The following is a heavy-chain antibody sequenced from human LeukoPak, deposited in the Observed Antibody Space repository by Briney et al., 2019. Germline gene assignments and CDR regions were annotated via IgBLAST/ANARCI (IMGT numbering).Heavy chain of an antibody. CDR2: INPNSGGT. J-gene: IGHJ4*02. CDR1: GYTFTDYY. Sequence: ASVKVSCKASGYTFTDYYMHWVRQAPGQGLEWMGWINPNSGGTSYAQKFQGWVTMTRDTSISTAYMELSRLKSDDTAVYYCARGSSGWYSHLGYWGQGTLVTVSS. V-gene: IGHV1-2*04. CDR3: ARGSSGWYSHLGY. D-gene: IGHD6-19*01.